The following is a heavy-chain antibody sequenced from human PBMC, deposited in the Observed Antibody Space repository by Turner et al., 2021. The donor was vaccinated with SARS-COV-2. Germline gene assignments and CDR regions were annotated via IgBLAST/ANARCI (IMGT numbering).Heavy chain of an antibody. V-gene: IGHV3-30*04. CDR3: ARDQEGWKFDY. J-gene: IGHJ4*02. Sequence: VQLVESGGGLVQPGGSLRLSCAASGFTFSSYAMHWVRQAPGKGLEWVAVISYDGSNKFYADSVKGRFTISRDNSKNTLYLQMNSLRAEDTAVYYCARDQEGWKFDYWGQGTLVTVSS. CDR1: GFTFSSYA. D-gene: IGHD1-1*01. CDR2: ISYDGSNK.